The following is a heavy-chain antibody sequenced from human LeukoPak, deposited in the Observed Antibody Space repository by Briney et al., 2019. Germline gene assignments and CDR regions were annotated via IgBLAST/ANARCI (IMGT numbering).Heavy chain of an antibody. J-gene: IGHJ5*02. D-gene: IGHD4-17*01. Sequence: PEGSLRLSCAASGFTFSSYWMHWVRRAPGKGLVWVSRINSDGSSTSYADSVKGRFTISRDNAKNTLYLQMNSLRAEDTAVYYCAREVTTVTCYWFDPWGQGTLVTVSS. CDR2: INSDGSST. CDR1: GFTFSSYW. V-gene: IGHV3-74*01. CDR3: AREVTTVTCYWFDP.